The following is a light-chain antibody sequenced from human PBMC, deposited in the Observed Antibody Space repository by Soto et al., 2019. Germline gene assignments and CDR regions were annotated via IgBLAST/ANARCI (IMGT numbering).Light chain of an antibody. CDR2: VGTGGIVG. V-gene: IGLV9-49*01. CDR1: SGYSNYK. Sequence: QPVLTQPPSASASLGASVTLTCTLSSGYSNYKVDWYQQRPGKGPRFVMRVGTGGIVGSKGDGIPDRFSVLGSGLNRYLTIKNIQEEDESDYHCGADHGSGNNCHVVFGGGTKLTVL. J-gene: IGLJ2*01. CDR3: GADHGSGNNCHVV.